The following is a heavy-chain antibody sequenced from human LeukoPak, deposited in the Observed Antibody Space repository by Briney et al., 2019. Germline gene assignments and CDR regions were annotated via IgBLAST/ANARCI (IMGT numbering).Heavy chain of an antibody. D-gene: IGHD3-9*01. J-gene: IGHJ4*02. CDR2: IHYSGAT. Sequence: SETLSLPCAVYGGSITGYYWSWIRQTPGRGLEWVGEIHYSGATSYNPSLKSRATISTDTSKNHFSLRLSSVTAADTAVYFCARGNILTGYCFDFWGQGALVTVSS. V-gene: IGHV4-34*01. CDR1: GGSITGYY. CDR3: ARGNILTGYCFDF.